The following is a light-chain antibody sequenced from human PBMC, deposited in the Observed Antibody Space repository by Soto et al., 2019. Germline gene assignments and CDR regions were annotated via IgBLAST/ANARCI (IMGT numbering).Light chain of an antibody. Sequence: DVQMTQSPSSLSASVGDRVTITCRASQFISNYLNWYQQKPGKAPELLIYVASSLQSGVPSRFSGSGCWTDFTLTISSLQPEDFAAYYCQQTYNTPPWTFGQGTKVEIK. CDR1: QFISNY. CDR3: QQTYNTPPWT. CDR2: VAS. V-gene: IGKV1-39*01. J-gene: IGKJ1*01.